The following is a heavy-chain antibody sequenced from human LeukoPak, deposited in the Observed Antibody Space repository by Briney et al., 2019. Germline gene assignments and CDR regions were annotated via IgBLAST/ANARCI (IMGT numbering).Heavy chain of an antibody. Sequence: PGGSLRLSCAASGLTGSHNYVSWVRQAPGKGLEWVSAIHTSGDTCYADSVKGRFTISRDNSKNTLYLQMNSLRPEDTALYYCGGGTVFGVVQYWGQGTLVTVSS. CDR1: GLTGSHNY. CDR3: GGGTVFGVVQY. V-gene: IGHV3-66*03. D-gene: IGHD3-3*01. J-gene: IGHJ4*02. CDR2: IHTSGDT.